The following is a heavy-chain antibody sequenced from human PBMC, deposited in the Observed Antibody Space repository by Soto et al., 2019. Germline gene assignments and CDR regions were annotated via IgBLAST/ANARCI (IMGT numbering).Heavy chain of an antibody. CDR3: AKERDIVVVVAPLDY. CDR2: ISYGGGTT. V-gene: IGHV3-23*01. J-gene: IGHJ4*02. Sequence: GSLRLSCGASEFTFSNYAMGWGRQAPGKGLEWVSAISYGGGTTYYADSVKGRFTISRDNSKNTLYLQMNSLRAEDTAVYYCAKERDIVVVVAPLDYWGQGTLVTV. D-gene: IGHD2-15*01. CDR1: EFTFSNYA.